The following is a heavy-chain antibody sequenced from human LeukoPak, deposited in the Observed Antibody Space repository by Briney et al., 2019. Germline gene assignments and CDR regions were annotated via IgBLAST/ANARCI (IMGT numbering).Heavy chain of an antibody. CDR2: INHSGST. Sequence: SETLSLTRAVYGGSFSGYYWSWIRQPPGKGLEWIGEINHSGSTNYNPSLKSRVTISVDTSKNQFSLKLSSVTAADTAVYYCARGFALLLWFGETHAFDIWGQGTMVTVSS. J-gene: IGHJ3*02. V-gene: IGHV4-34*01. CDR3: ARGFALLLWFGETHAFDI. D-gene: IGHD3-10*01. CDR1: GGSFSGYY.